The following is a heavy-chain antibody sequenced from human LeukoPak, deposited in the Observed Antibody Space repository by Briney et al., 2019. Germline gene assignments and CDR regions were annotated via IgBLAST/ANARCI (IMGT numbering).Heavy chain of an antibody. D-gene: IGHD3-3*01. CDR3: AKEDTYYDFWSGYEDEGSDAFDI. CDR1: GFTFSSYA. CDR2: ISGSGGST. V-gene: IGHV3-23*01. J-gene: IGHJ3*02. Sequence: GGSLRLSCAASGFTFSSYAMSWVRQAPGKGLEWVSAISGSGGSTYYADSVKGRFTISRDNSKNTLYLQMNSLRAEDTAVYYCAKEDTYYDFWSGYEDEGSDAFDICGQGTMVTASS.